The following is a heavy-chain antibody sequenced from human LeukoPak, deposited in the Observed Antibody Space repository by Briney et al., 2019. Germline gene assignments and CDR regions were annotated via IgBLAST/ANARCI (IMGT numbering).Heavy chain of an antibody. D-gene: IGHD3-10*01. CDR3: ARSNMVRGSHYLDP. J-gene: IGHJ5*02. CDR1: GYTFTNYW. V-gene: IGHV5-51*01. Sequence: GKSLKISCKISGYTFTNYWIGWVRQMPGKGLEWMGIIYPGDSDTTYSPSFQGQVTISADKSISTAYLQWSSLKASDTAMYYCARSNMVRGSHYLDPWGQGTLVTVSS. CDR2: IYPGDSDT.